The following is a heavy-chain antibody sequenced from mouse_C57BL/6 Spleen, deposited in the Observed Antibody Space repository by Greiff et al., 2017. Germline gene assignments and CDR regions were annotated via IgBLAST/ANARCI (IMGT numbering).Heavy chain of an antibody. Sequence: QVQLKESGPELVKPGASVKISCKASGYAFSSSWMNWVKQRPGKGLEWIGRIYPGDGDTNYNGKFKGKATLTADKSSSTAYMQLSSLTSEDSAVYFCARNYYGRGLYWGQGTTLTVSS. D-gene: IGHD1-1*01. CDR2: IYPGDGDT. CDR1: GYAFSSSW. V-gene: IGHV1-82*01. J-gene: IGHJ2*01. CDR3: ARNYYGRGLY.